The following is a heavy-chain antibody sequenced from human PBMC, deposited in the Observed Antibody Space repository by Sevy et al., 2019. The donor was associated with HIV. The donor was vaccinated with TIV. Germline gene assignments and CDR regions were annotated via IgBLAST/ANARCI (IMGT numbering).Heavy chain of an antibody. Sequence: GGSLRLSCAASGFTLSSYVMSWVRHSPGKGLEWVSTISHTSESSNYADSVKGRFTISRDNSKNTLYLQMNSLAVEDTAVYYGAGRRVGDFWSGSVRGPWAGGPLFDYWGQGTLVTVSS. CDR3: AGRRVGDFWSGSVRGPWAGGPLFDY. CDR1: GFTLSSYV. V-gene: IGHV3-23*01. J-gene: IGHJ4*02. D-gene: IGHD3-3*01. CDR2: ISHTSESS.